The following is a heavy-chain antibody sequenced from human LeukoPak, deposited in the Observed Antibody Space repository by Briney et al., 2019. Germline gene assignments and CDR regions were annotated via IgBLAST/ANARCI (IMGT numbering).Heavy chain of an antibody. J-gene: IGHJ4*02. D-gene: IGHD4-17*01. Sequence: GGSLRLSGAALGFTFISYEMNWFGQAPGKGLEWVSYITSSGNTIYYADSVKGRFTISRDNAKNSLYLQMNSLRAEDTAVYYCARLTTMTTTGGPFDYWGQGTLVIVSS. CDR1: GFTFISYE. CDR2: ITSSGNTI. CDR3: ARLTTMTTTGGPFDY. V-gene: IGHV3-48*03.